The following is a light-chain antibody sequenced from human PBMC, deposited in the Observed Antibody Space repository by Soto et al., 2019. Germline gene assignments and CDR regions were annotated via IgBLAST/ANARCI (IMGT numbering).Light chain of an antibody. V-gene: IGKV3-15*01. CDR2: GAS. CDR1: QSVGSN. Sequence: EIVMTQSPATLSVSPGDRAALFCRASQSVGSNLAWYQQKPGQAPRLLIYGASTRATGIPARFSGSGSGTEFTLTISSLQSEDFAIYFCQQYNNWPPDRTFGQGTKVEIK. CDR3: QQYNNWPPDRT. J-gene: IGKJ1*01.